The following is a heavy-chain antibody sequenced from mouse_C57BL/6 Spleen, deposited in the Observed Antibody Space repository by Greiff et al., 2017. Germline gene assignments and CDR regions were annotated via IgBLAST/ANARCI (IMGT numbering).Heavy chain of an antibody. CDR1: GFNIKDDY. D-gene: IGHD2-3*01. Sequence: VQLQQSGAELVRPGASVKLSCTASGFNIKDDYMHWVKQRPEQGLEWIGWIDPENGDTEYASKFQGKATITADTSSNTAYLQLSSLTSEDTAVYYCTRWLLCGYAMDYWGQGTSVTVSS. CDR2: IDPENGDT. J-gene: IGHJ4*01. CDR3: TRWLLCGYAMDY. V-gene: IGHV14-4*01.